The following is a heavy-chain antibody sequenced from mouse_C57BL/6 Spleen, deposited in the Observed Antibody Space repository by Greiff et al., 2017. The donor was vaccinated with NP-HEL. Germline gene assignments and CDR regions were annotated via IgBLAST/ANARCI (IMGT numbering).Heavy chain of an antibody. J-gene: IGHJ3*01. CDR1: GFSLYSYG. CDR3: ARIAYSKGAY. D-gene: IGHD2-5*01. CDR2: IWSGGST. Sequence: VQLQQSGPGLVQPSQSLSITCTVSGFSLYSYGVHWVRQSPGKGLEWLGVIWSGGSTDYNAAFISRRRISKNNSKSQVFFKMNSLQTDDTAIYYCARIAYSKGAYWGQGTLVTVSA. V-gene: IGHV2-2*01.